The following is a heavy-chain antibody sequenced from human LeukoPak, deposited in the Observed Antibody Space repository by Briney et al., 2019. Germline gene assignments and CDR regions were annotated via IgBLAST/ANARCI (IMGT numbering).Heavy chain of an antibody. J-gene: IGHJ3*02. CDR2: ISSSGSTI. Sequence: PGGSLRLPCAASGFTFSSYWMHWVRQAPGKGLEWVSYISSSGSTIYYADSVKGRFTISRDNAKNSLYLQMNSLRAEDTAVYYCARDRRGYSYAFDIWGQGTMVTVSS. CDR1: GFTFSSYW. CDR3: ARDRRGYSYAFDI. D-gene: IGHD2-2*03. V-gene: IGHV3-48*04.